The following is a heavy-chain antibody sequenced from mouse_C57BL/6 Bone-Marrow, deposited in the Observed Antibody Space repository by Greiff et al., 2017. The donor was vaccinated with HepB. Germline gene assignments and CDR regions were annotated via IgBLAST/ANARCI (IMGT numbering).Heavy chain of an antibody. CDR3: ASYYYGSSYFYFDY. Sequence: QVTLKVSGPGILQPSQTLSLTCSFSGFSLSTSNMGIGWIRQPSGKGLEWLAHIWWNDDKYYNPSLKSRLTISKDTSNNHVFLKITSVDTADTATYYCASYYYGSSYFYFDYWGQGTTLTVSS. CDR2: IWWNDDK. D-gene: IGHD1-1*01. V-gene: IGHV8-5*01. J-gene: IGHJ2*01. CDR1: GFSLSTSNMG.